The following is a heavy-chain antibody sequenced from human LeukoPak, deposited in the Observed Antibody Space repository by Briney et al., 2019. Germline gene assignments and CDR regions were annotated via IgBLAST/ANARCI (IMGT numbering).Heavy chain of an antibody. CDR1: GFKISRYE. CDR2: ISGGSTI. D-gene: IGHD6-19*01. CDR3: ARESIAVAGAPFDY. J-gene: IGHJ4*02. Sequence: GGTLRLSCAASGFKISRYEMNLVRQAPGKGLKRVSYISGGSTIYDADSVKGRFTISRDNAKNSLYLQMNSLRAEDTAVYYCARESIAVAGAPFDYWGQGTLVTVSS. V-gene: IGHV3-48*03.